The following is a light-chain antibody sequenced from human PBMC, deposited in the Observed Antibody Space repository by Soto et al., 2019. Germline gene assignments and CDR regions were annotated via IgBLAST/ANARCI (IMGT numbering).Light chain of an antibody. Sequence: QAVVTQEPSFSVSPGGTVTLTCGLGSGSVSTNYYPSWYQQTPGQAPRTLIHSTNTRSSGVPDRFSDSILGNRAALTITGAQADDESDYYCVLYVGSGIYVFGTGTKLTVL. J-gene: IGLJ1*01. CDR1: SGSVSTNYY. CDR3: VLYVGSGIYV. V-gene: IGLV8-61*01. CDR2: STN.